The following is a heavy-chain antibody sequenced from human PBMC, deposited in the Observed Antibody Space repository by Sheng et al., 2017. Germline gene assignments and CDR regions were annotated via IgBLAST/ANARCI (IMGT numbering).Heavy chain of an antibody. CDR2: ISSSGTTI. Sequence: EEQLVESGGDLVQTGGSLRLSCAASGFSFSRYEMNWVRQAPGKGLEWISYISSSGTTIYYADSVRGRFTISRDNTKNSLYLQMSNLRVEDTAVYYCARGSVGQWLERIWGQGTMVTVSS. D-gene: IGHD6-19*01. J-gene: IGHJ3*02. CDR3: ARGSVGQWLERI. CDR1: GFSFSRYE. V-gene: IGHV3-48*03.